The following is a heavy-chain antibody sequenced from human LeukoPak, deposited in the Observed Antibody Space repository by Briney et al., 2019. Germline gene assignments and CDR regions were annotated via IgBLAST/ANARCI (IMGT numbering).Heavy chain of an antibody. D-gene: IGHD3-10*01. CDR2: ISDSGGST. CDR1: GFTFSNYA. Sequence: PGGSLRLSCAASGFTFSNYAMTWVRQAPGKGLKWVSGISDSGGSTYYADSVKGRFTISRDNSKNTLYLQMNSLRAEDTAVYYCAKSLSGGGYYFEYWGQGTLVTVSS. J-gene: IGHJ4*02. CDR3: AKSLSGGGYYFEY. V-gene: IGHV3-23*01.